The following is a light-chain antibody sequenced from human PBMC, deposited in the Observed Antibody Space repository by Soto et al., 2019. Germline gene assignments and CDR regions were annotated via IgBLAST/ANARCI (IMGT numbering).Light chain of an antibody. CDR3: QQYGSSGT. CDR1: QSVSNF. Sequence: DIVLTQSPATLSLSPGARATLSCRASQSVSNFLAWYQQKPGQAPRLLIYGASTRATGIPARFSGSGSGTDFTLTISRLEPEDFAVYYCQQYGSSGTVGQGTKVDIK. V-gene: IGKV3-20*01. CDR2: GAS. J-gene: IGKJ1*01.